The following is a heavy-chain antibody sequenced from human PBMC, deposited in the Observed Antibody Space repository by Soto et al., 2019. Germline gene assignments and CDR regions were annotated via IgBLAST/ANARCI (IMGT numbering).Heavy chain of an antibody. J-gene: IGHJ5*02. CDR1: GFTFSSYG. D-gene: IGHD2-15*01. CDR3: ARGCSGGSCYSREEPGNWFDP. V-gene: IGHV3-33*01. CDR2: IWYDGSNK. Sequence: GGSLRLSCAASGFTFSSYGMHWFRQAPGKGLEWVAVIWYDGSNKYYADSVKGRFTISRDNSKNTLYLQMNSLRAEDTAVYYCARGCSGGSCYSREEPGNWFDPWGQGTLVTVSS.